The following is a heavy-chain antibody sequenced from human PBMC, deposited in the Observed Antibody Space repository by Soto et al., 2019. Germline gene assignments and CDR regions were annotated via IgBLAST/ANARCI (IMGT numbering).Heavy chain of an antibody. CDR3: ASLYGGKGP. CDR1: GGTFSSYT. J-gene: IGHJ5*02. Sequence: QVQLVQSGAEVKKPGSSVKVSCKASGGTFSSYTISWVRQAPGQGLEWMGRIIPILGIANYAQKFQGRVAXXADKSTSTAYMELSSQRSEDTDVYYCASLYGGKGPWGQGTLVTVSS. V-gene: IGHV1-69*02. D-gene: IGHD2-15*01. CDR2: IIPILGIA.